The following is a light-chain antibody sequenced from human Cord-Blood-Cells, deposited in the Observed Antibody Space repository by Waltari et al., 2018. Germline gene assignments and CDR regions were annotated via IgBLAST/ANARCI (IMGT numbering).Light chain of an antibody. Sequence: QSALTQPASVSGSPGQSITISCTGTSSDVGGYKLVSWYQQHPGKAPKLRIYEGSKRPSGVSNRFSGSKSGNTASLTISGLQAEDEADYYCCSYAGSSTFVVFGGGTKLTVL. CDR3: CSYAGSSTFVV. V-gene: IGLV2-23*03. CDR2: EGS. CDR1: SSDVGGYKL. J-gene: IGLJ2*01.